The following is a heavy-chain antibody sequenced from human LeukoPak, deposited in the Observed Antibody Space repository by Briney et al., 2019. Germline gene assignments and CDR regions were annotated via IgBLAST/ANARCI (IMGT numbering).Heavy chain of an antibody. D-gene: IGHD3-22*01. CDR1: GYSFTGYG. CDR3: TREAEDLPGVITFLY. Sequence: ASVKVSCKASGYSFTGYGVSWVRPAPGQGLEWMGWTSPYTGNTDYVQDLQGRVIMTAERSTKTVYMKLRSLRSDDTAVYYCTREAEDLPGVITFLYWGQGTLVTVSS. J-gene: IGHJ4*02. V-gene: IGHV1-18*01. CDR2: TSPYTGNT.